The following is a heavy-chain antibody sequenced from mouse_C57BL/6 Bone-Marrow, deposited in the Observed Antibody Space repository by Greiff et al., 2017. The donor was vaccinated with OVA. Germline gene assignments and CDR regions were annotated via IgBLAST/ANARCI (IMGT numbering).Heavy chain of an antibody. J-gene: IGHJ1*03. CDR1: GFTFSDYG. CDR3: ARNNYWYFDV. Sequence: EVQRVESGGGLVKPGGSLKLSCAASGFTFSDYGMHWVRQAPEKGLEWVAYISSGSSTIYYADTVKGRFTISRDNAKNTLYLQMTSLRSEDTAMYYCARNNYWYFDVWGTGTTVTVSS. CDR2: ISSGSSTI. V-gene: IGHV5-17*01.